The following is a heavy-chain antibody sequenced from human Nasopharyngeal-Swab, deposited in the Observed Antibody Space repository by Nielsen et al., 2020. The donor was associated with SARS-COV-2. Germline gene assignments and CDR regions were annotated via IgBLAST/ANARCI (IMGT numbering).Heavy chain of an antibody. CDR1: GLIFSRDW. CDR2: VKRDGGER. D-gene: IGHD4-17*01. J-gene: IGHJ4*02. V-gene: IGHV3-7*03. CDR3: TSLDTATAVPGWAY. Sequence: GGSLRLSCTGSGLIFSRDWMSWVRQAPGKGLEWVAMVKRDGGERYYADSVRGRFTMSRDNAKNAMYLQMNSLRAEDTAVYFCTSLDTATAVPGWAYWGQGTLVTVSS.